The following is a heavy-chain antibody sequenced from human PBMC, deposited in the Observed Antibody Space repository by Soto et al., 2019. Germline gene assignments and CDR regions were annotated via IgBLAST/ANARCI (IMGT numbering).Heavy chain of an antibody. V-gene: IGHV3-21*04. CDR1: GFTFSSYT. J-gene: IGHJ4*02. CDR3: AKDLPDPGYY. Sequence: PGGSLRLSCAASGFTFSSYTMNWVRQAPGKGLEWVSSISSSSSYIYYADSVKGRFTISRDNAKNSLYLQMNSLRAEDTAVYYCAKDLPDPGYYWGQGTLVTVSS. CDR2: ISSSSSYI.